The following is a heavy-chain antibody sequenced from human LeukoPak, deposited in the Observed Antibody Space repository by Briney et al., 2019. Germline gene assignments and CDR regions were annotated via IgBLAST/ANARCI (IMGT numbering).Heavy chain of an antibody. CDR1: GGSISSYY. CDR2: IYYSGST. J-gene: IGHJ6*02. D-gene: IGHD5-12*01. Sequence: PSETLSLTCTVSGGSISSYYWSWIRQPPGKGLEWIGYIYYSGSTNYNPSLKSRVTTSVDTSKNQFSLKLSSVTAADTAVYYCAREDSGYDYAYYGMDVWGQGTTVTVSS. CDR3: AREDSGYDYAYYGMDV. V-gene: IGHV4-59*12.